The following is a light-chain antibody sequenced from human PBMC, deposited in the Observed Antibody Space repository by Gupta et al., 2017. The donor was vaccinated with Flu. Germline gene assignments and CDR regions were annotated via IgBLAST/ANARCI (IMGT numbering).Light chain of an antibody. Sequence: KVTTSCSGSTSNIGNNYVSWYQQLPGTAPKLLIYENYKRPSGIPDRFSGSKSGTSATLDITGLQTGDEADYYCGTWDTSLSAGVFGVGTKLTVL. CDR1: TSNIGNNY. J-gene: IGLJ3*02. CDR3: GTWDTSLSAGV. V-gene: IGLV1-51*01. CDR2: ENY.